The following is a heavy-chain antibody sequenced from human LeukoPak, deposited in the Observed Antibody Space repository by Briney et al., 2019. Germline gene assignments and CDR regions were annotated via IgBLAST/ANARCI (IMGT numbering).Heavy chain of an antibody. Sequence: GGSLRLSCAASGFTFDDYAMHWVRQAPGKGLEWVSGISWNSGSIGYADSVKGRFTISRDNAKNSLYLQMNSLRDEDTAVYYCARQTCSGGSCYYYYYYSMDVWGQGTTVTVSS. V-gene: IGHV3-9*01. CDR3: ARQTCSGGSCYYYYYYSMDV. D-gene: IGHD2-15*01. J-gene: IGHJ6*02. CDR2: ISWNSGSI. CDR1: GFTFDDYA.